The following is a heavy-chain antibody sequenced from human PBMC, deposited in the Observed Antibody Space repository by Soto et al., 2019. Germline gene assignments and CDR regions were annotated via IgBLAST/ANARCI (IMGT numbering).Heavy chain of an antibody. CDR2: FEYSGNT. V-gene: IGHV4-39*01. CDR1: AGSISSSGYY. CDR3: ARQESSGWYRFDY. Sequence: QVQLQESGPGLVKPSETLSLTCTVSAGSISSSGYYWGWIRQPPGKGLEWIGSFEYSGNTYYNASLKSRVTISVDTSKNQFSLKLSSVTAADTAVYYCARQESSGWYRFDYWGQGTLVTVSS. J-gene: IGHJ4*02. D-gene: IGHD6-19*01.